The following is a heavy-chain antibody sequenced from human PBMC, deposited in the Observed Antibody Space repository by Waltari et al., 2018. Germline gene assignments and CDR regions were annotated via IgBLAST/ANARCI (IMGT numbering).Heavy chain of an antibody. J-gene: IGHJ4*02. D-gene: IGHD2-15*01. V-gene: IGHV3-23*04. Sequence: EVQLVESGGGLVQPGGSLRLSCAASGFTFSSSAMSWVRQAPGKGREWVSAVSGSGGRTYYADSVKGRFTSSRDNSKNPLYLQMNSLRAEDTAVYYCAKAPDEYCSGGSCYAPFDYWGQGTLVTVSS. CDR3: AKAPDEYCSGGSCYAPFDY. CDR1: GFTFSSSA. CDR2: VSGSGGRT.